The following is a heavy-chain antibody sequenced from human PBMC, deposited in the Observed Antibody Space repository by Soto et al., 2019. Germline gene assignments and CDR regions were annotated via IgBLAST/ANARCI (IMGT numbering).Heavy chain of an antibody. CDR3: VRRHVSATSIDWFDP. CDR2: INAANGDT. J-gene: IGHJ5*02. Sequence: QVQLVQSGTEVKKPGASVKVSCKASGYTFTSYGIHWVRQAPGQRLEWMGWINAANGDTKYSPKFQGRVTITRDTSASTAYMELRSLRSEDTAVYYCVRRHVSATSIDWFDPRGQGTLVTVSS. D-gene: IGHD2-15*01. CDR1: GYTFTSYG. V-gene: IGHV1-3*01.